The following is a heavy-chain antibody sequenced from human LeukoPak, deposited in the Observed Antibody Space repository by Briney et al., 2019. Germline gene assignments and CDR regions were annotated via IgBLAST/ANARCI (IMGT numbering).Heavy chain of an antibody. J-gene: IGHJ6*02. Sequence: ASVKVSCKASGYTFSNYGVTWVRQATGQGLEWMGWMNPNSGNTGYAQKFQGRVTMTRNTSISTAYMELSSLRSEDTAVYYCARVITMVRGVISPGYYYGMDVWGQGTTVTVSS. CDR3: ARVITMVRGVISPGYYYGMDV. CDR2: MNPNSGNT. V-gene: IGHV1-8*01. CDR1: GYTFSNYG. D-gene: IGHD3-10*01.